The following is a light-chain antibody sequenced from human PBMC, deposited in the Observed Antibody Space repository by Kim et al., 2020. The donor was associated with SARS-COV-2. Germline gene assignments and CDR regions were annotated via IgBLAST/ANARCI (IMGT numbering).Light chain of an antibody. V-gene: IGKV3-20*01. J-gene: IGKJ2*01. CDR3: QQYGSSPYT. CDR2: GAS. Sequence: PGERGTLSCRASQSVSRSYLAWYQQKPGQAPRLLIYGASSRATGIPDRFSGSGSGTDFTLTISRLEPEDFAVYYCQQYGSSPYTFGQGTKVDIK. CDR1: QSVSRSY.